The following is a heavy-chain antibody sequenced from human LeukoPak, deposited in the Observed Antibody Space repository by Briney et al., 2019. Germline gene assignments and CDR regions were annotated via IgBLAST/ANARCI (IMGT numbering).Heavy chain of an antibody. J-gene: IGHJ4*02. D-gene: IGHD6-19*01. CDR2: ISAYNGNT. CDR1: GGTFSSYA. CDR3: ARADSSGWYSGTDY. V-gene: IGHV1-18*01. Sequence: ASVKVSCKASGGTFSSYAISWVRQAPGQGLEWMGWISAYNGNTNYAQKLQGRVTMTTDTSTSTAYMELRSLRSDDTAVYYCARADSSGWYSGTDYWGQGTLVTVSS.